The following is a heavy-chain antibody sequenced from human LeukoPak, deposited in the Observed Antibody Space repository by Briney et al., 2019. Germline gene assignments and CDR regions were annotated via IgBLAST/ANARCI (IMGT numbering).Heavy chain of an antibody. V-gene: IGHV1-46*01. CDR1: GYTFTSYY. CDR2: INPSGGST. Sequence: ASVTVSCKASGYTFTSYYMHWVRQAPGQGLEWMGIINPSGGSTSYAQKFQGRVTMTRDTSTSTVYMELSSLRSEDTAVYYCARDGRYYGSGSYYNSGYYFDYWGQGTLVTVSS. J-gene: IGHJ4*02. D-gene: IGHD3-10*01. CDR3: ARDGRYYGSGSYYNSGYYFDY.